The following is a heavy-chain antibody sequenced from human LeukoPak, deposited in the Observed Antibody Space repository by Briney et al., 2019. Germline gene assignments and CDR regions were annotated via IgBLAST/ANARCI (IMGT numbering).Heavy chain of an antibody. Sequence: ASVKVSCKVSGYTLTELSMHWVRQAPGKGLEWMGGFDPEDGETIYAQKFQGRVTMTEDTSTDTAYMELRSLRSDDTAVYYCARGAKYCSSTSCYRWDYFDYWGQGTLVTVSS. V-gene: IGHV1-24*01. CDR1: GYTLTELS. J-gene: IGHJ4*02. CDR2: FDPEDGET. D-gene: IGHD2-2*02. CDR3: ARGAKYCSSTSCYRWDYFDY.